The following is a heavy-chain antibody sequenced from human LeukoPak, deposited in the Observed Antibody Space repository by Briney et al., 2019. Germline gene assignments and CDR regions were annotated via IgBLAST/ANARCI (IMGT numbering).Heavy chain of an antibody. V-gene: IGHV3-23*01. CDR1: GFTFSSYA. J-gene: IGHJ6*03. CDR3: AKDGVKAYYYYYMDV. CDR2: ISGSGGST. Sequence: GGSLRLSCAASGFTFSSYAMSWVRQAPGKGLEWVSAISGSGGSTYYADSVKGRFTISRDNSKNTLYLQMNSLRAVDTAVYYCAKDGVKAYYYYYMDVWGKGTTVTVSS.